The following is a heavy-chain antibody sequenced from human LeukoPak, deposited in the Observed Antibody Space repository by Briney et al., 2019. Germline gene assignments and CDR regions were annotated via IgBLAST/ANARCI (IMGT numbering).Heavy chain of an antibody. D-gene: IGHD3-3*01. J-gene: IGHJ4*02. CDR1: GGPFSGYY. V-gene: IGHV4-34*01. CDR3: ASGAVGITIFGVVIPRGFDY. CDR2: INHSGST. Sequence: PWDTLSLMCAVCGGPFSGYYWSWLRQPPGKGLEWIGEINHSGSTNYNPSLKSRVTISVDTSKTQFSLKLSSVTAADTAVYYCASGAVGITIFGVVIPRGFDYWGQGTLVTVSS.